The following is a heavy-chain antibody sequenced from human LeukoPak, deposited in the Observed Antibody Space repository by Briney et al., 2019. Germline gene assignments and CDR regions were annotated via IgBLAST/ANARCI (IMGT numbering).Heavy chain of an antibody. CDR1: GYSLTTYY. V-gene: IGHV1-46*01. J-gene: IGHJ4*02. Sequence: GAPVKVSCKASGYSLTTYYMHWVRQAPGQGLEWMAIINPSGGGTKYAQKFQGRVTITRDTSASTAYMELSSLRSEDTAVYYCARVGDDYSNPGRYWGQGTLVTVSS. D-gene: IGHD4-11*01. CDR3: ARVGDDYSNPGRY. CDR2: INPSGGGT.